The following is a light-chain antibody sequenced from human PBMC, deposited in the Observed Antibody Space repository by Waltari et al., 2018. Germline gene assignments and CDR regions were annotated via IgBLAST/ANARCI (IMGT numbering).Light chain of an antibody. Sequence: QSVLTQPPSVSEAPRQRVTISCSGSSSNIGDNPVNWYQQLPGKAPKLLIYYDDLLPSGVSGRFSGSKSGPSASLAISGLQSGDEADYDCAAWADSLNGWLFGGGTKLTVL. CDR2: YDD. V-gene: IGLV1-36*01. J-gene: IGLJ3*02. CDR1: SSNIGDNP. CDR3: AAWADSLNGWL.